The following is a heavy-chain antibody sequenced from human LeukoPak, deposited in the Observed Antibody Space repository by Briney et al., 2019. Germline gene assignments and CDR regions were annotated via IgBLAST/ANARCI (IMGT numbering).Heavy chain of an antibody. V-gene: IGHV3-53*01. CDR1: GFTVSSND. Sequence: QSGGSLRLSCAASGFTVSSNDMSWVRQAPGKGLEWVSAICSDGRTYYADSVKGRFTISRDDYKHTLYLQMNSLRVEDTAVYYCARDDAGRNAPIATILGYWGQGTLVTVSS. CDR2: ICSDGRT. J-gene: IGHJ4*02. CDR3: ARDDAGRNAPIATILGY. D-gene: IGHD2-15*01.